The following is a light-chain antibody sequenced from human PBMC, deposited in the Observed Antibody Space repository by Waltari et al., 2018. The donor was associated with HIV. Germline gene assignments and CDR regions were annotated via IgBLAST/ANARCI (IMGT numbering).Light chain of an antibody. V-gene: IGLV6-57*01. CDR1: GGELVDSY. Sequence: NFILTQPHSVSDSPGEMVTFSCTRTGGELVDSYLPWFHQPPGSSPTTILYENNQPPSGVPDRFSGFIDRSSNSASLTISGLQPEDEADYYCQSYDTDTWVFGGGTRLTVL. J-gene: IGLJ3*02. CDR2: ENN. CDR3: QSYDTDTWV.